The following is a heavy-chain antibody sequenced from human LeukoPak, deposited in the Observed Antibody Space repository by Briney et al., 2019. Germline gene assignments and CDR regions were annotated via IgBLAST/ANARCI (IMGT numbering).Heavy chain of an antibody. D-gene: IGHD1-14*01. CDR3: ARDLPSRKPPYCYYGMDV. Sequence: PGGSLRLSCAASGFTFSSYSMNWVRQAPGKGLEWVSSISSSSSYIYYADSVKGRFTISRDNAKNSLYLQMNSLRAEDTAVYYCARDLPSRKPPYCYYGMDVWGQGTTVTVSS. CDR2: ISSSSSYI. V-gene: IGHV3-21*01. CDR1: GFTFSSYS. J-gene: IGHJ6*02.